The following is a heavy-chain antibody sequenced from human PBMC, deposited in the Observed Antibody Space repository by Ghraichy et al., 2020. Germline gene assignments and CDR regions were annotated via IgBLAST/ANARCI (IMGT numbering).Heavy chain of an antibody. Sequence: LSLTCAASGFTFSSYAMHWVRQAPGKGLEWVAVISYDGSNKYYADSVKGRFTISRDNSKNTLYLQMNSLRAEDTAVYYCARALMTTVTTGGMDVWGQETTITVPS. CDR1: GFTFSSYA. J-gene: IGHJ6*02. CDR3: ARALMTTVTTGGMDV. V-gene: IGHV3-30-3*01. D-gene: IGHD4-11*01. CDR2: ISYDGSNK.